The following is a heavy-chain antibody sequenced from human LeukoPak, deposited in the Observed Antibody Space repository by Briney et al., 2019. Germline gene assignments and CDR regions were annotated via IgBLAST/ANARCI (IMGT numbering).Heavy chain of an antibody. D-gene: IGHD2-2*01. CDR3: AREVPVFVVVPAAMTGYYYYMDV. V-gene: IGHV3-7*01. CDR2: IKQDGGEK. J-gene: IGHJ6*03. Sequence: GGSLRLSCAASRFTFSNYWMSWVRQAPGKGLEWVANIKQDGGEKYYVDSVKGRFTISRDNAKNSLYLQMNSLRAEDTAVYYCAREVPVFVVVPAAMTGYYYYMDVWGKGTTVTVSS. CDR1: RFTFSNYW.